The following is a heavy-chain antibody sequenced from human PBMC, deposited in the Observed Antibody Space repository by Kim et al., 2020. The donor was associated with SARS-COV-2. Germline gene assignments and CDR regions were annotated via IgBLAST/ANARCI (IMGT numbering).Heavy chain of an antibody. CDR3: AGETYYYGSGSYYTFDY. J-gene: IGHJ4*02. CDR1: GGSISSYY. CDR2: IYYSGST. V-gene: IGHV4-59*01. D-gene: IGHD3-10*01. Sequence: SETLSLTCTVSGGSISSYYWSWIRQPPGKGLEWIGYIYYSGSTNYNPSLKSRVTISVDTSKNQFSLKLSSVTAADTAVYYCAGETYYYGSGSYYTFDYWGQGTLVTVSS.